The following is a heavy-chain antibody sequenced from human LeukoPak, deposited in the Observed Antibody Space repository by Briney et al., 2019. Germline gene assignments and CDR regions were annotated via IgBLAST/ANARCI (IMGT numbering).Heavy chain of an antibody. Sequence: PGGSLRLSCAASGFTFSSYAMSWVRQAPGKGLEWVSAISGSGGSTYYADSVKGRFTISRDNSKNTLYLQMNSLRAEDTAVYYCAKDPHYDILTGYLNWFDPWGQGTLVTVSS. J-gene: IGHJ5*02. D-gene: IGHD3-9*01. CDR1: GFTFSSYA. CDR3: AKDPHYDILTGYLNWFDP. CDR2: ISGSGGST. V-gene: IGHV3-23*01.